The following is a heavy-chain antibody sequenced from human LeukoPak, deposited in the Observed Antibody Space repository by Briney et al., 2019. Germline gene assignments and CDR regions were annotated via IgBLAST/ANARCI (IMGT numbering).Heavy chain of an antibody. V-gene: IGHV4-31*03. J-gene: IGHJ3*02. CDR3: ASFDSAMGHHDAFDI. CDR2: IYYSGST. Sequence: PSQTLSLTCTVSGGSISSGGYYWSWIRQHPGKGLEWIGYIYYSGSTYYNPSLKSRVTISVDRSKNQFSLKLSSVTAADTAVYYCASFDSAMGHHDAFDIWGQGTMVTVSS. D-gene: IGHD5-18*01. CDR1: GGSISSGGYY.